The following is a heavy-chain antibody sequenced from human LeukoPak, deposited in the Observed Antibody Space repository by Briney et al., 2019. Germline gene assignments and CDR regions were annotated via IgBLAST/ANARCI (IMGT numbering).Heavy chain of an antibody. V-gene: IGHV1-46*01. CDR2: INPSGGST. CDR3: ARANYYGSGSYYNVGAFAI. Sequence: ASVKVSCKASGYTFTNYYMHWVRQAPGQGLEWMGIINPSGGSTGYAQKFQGRVTMTRDTSTSTVYMELSSLRSEDTAVYYCARANYYGSGSYYNVGAFAIWGQGTLVTVSS. CDR1: GYTFTNYY. J-gene: IGHJ3*02. D-gene: IGHD3-10*01.